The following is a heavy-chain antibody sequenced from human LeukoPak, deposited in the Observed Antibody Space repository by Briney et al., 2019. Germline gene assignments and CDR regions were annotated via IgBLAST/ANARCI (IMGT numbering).Heavy chain of an antibody. Sequence: GASVKVSCKASGYTFTGYYMHWVRQAPGQGLEWMGWINPNSGGTNYAQKFQGRVTMTRDTSISTAYMELSRLTSDDRAVYYCAREIDSAIAAAGTGAFDIWGQGTMVTVSS. J-gene: IGHJ3*02. CDR3: AREIDSAIAAAGTGAFDI. CDR2: INPNSGGT. V-gene: IGHV1-2*02. CDR1: GYTFTGYY. D-gene: IGHD6-13*01.